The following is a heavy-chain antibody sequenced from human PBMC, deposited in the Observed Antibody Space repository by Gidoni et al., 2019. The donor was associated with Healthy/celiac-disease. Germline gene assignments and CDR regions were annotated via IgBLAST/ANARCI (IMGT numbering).Heavy chain of an antibody. D-gene: IGHD6-13*01. V-gene: IGHV3-21*01. CDR2: ISSSSSYL. CDR1: GVPFSGYS. Sequence: VQMVESGGGLVKPGGSLRLSCAAYGVPFSGYSMNWVRQAPGKGLEWVSSISSSSSYLHYADSVKGRFTISRDNATNSLFLQMNSLRAEDTAVYYCARDLIAAAGTPYYYSGIDVWGQGTTVTVSS. J-gene: IGHJ6*02. CDR3: ARDLIAAAGTPYYYSGIDV.